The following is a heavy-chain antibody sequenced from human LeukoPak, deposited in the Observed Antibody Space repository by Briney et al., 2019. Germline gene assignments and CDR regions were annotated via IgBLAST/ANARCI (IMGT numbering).Heavy chain of an antibody. CDR2: ITKTGRYI. D-gene: IGHD5-12*01. CDR3: AKSLTDVEATGRYFQH. Sequence: GGSLRLSCAPSGFTLNIYSMNGVRQAPGEGLEWVSSITKTGRYINDADSVKGRFTISRDNGKNSLYPHMTRLRDEDTADYYCAKSLTDVEATGRYFQHWGQGTLVTVSS. V-gene: IGHV3-21*01. J-gene: IGHJ1*01. CDR1: GFTLNIYS.